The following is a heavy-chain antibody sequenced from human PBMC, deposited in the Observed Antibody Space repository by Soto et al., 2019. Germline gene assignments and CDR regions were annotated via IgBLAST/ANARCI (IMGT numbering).Heavy chain of an antibody. CDR3: AQMDFDLYGMDV. D-gene: IGHD3-9*01. CDR2: IYWDDAK. CDR1: GISLTNSGVG. J-gene: IGHJ6*02. Sequence: QITLTESGPTLVKPTQTLTLTCTFSGISLTNSGVGVSWIRQPPGKALEWLAVIYWDDAKHFSPSQKSRLTITKDTSKNKVVLTMTNLDSVDTDTYFCAQMDFDLYGMDVWGQGTTVIVSS. V-gene: IGHV2-5*02.